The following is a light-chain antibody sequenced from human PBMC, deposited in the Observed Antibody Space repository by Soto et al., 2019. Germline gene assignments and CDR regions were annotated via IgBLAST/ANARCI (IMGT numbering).Light chain of an antibody. V-gene: IGKV3-15*01. CDR3: QQYNNWPPVT. J-gene: IGKJ5*01. Sequence: EIVMTQSPATLSVSPGEGVTLSCRASQSVSSSLAWYQQKSGQAPRLLIYGASTRATGTPARFSGTGSGTEFTLTISSLQSEDFAIYYCQQYNNWPPVTFGQGTRLEIK. CDR1: QSVSSS. CDR2: GAS.